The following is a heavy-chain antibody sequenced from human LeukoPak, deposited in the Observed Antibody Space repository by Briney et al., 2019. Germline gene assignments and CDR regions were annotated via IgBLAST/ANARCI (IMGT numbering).Heavy chain of an antibody. CDR2: INHSGST. CDR1: GGSFSFYC. D-gene: IGHD4-17*01. CDR3: ARRNYGDSDDAFDI. Sequence: PSETLSLTCAVYGGSFSFYCWTWIRQTPGKGLEWIGEINHSGSTNYNPSLKSRVAFSVDTSKNQFSLKMDSLTAADTAVYYCARRNYGDSDDAFDIWGQGTMVTVSS. J-gene: IGHJ3*02. V-gene: IGHV4-34*01.